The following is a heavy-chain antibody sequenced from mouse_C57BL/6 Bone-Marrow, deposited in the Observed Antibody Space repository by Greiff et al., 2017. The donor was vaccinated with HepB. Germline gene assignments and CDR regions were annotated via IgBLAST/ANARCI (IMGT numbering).Heavy chain of an antibody. CDR2: INPNNGGT. V-gene: IGHV1-18*01. CDR3: ARRRGGGLYAMDY. CDR1: GYTFTDYN. J-gene: IGHJ4*01. Sequence: VQLKQSGPELVKPGASVKIPCKASGYTFTDYNMDWVKQSHGKSLEWIGDINPNNGGTIYNQKFKGKATLTVDKSSSTAYMELRSLTSEDTAVYYCARRRGGGLYAMDYWGQGTSVTVSS.